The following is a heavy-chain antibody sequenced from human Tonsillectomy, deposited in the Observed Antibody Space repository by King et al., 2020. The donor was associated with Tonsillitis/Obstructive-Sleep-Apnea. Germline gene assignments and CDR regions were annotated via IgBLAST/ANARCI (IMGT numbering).Heavy chain of an antibody. D-gene: IGHD6-19*01. CDR3: ARDYAAVAGWGDAFDI. CDR1: GFTFSSYG. V-gene: IGHV3-33*01. Sequence: VQLVESGGGVVPPGRSLRLSCAASGFTFSSYGMHWVRQAPGKGLEWVAVIWYDGSNKYYADSVKGRFTISRDNSKNKLYLQMNSPRAEDTAVYYCARDYAAVAGWGDAFDIWGQGTMVTVSS. CDR2: IWYDGSNK. J-gene: IGHJ3*02.